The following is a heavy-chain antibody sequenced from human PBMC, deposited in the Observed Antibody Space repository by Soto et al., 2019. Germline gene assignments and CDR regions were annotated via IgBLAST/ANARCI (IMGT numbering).Heavy chain of an antibody. Sequence: LRVSGASALFTFSSYWMHWVRQAPGKGLVWVSRMNEDGGTTDYADSVKGRFTISRDNAKNTLYLQMNSLRVEDTAVYYCASDLSGRADVWGQGTTVTSP. CDR2: MNEDGGTT. D-gene: IGHD3-10*01. CDR1: LFTFSSYW. J-gene: IGHJ6*02. V-gene: IGHV3-74*01. CDR3: ASDLSGRADV.